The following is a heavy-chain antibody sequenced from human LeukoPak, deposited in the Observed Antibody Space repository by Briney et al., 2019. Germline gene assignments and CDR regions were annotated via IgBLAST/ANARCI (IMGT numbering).Heavy chain of an antibody. CDR2: INHSGST. CDR3: ARAGTNNYYYYYYMDV. V-gene: IGHV4-34*01. Sequence: SETLSLTCAVYGGSFSGYYWSWLRQPPGKGLEWIGEINHSGSTNYNPSLKSRVTISVDTSKNQFSLKLSSVTAADTAVYYCARAGTNNYYYYYYMDVWGKGTTVTVSS. CDR1: GGSFSGYY. J-gene: IGHJ6*03. D-gene: IGHD1-7*01.